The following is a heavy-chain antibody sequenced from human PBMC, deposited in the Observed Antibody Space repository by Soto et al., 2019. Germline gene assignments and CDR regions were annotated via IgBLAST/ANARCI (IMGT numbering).Heavy chain of an antibody. Sequence: PSETLSLTCAVYGGSFSGYYWSWIRQPPGKGLEWIGEINHSGSTNYNPSLKSRVTISVDTSKNQFSLKLSSVTAADTAVYYCAGASSGWHRYFQHWGQGTLVTVSS. V-gene: IGHV4-34*01. J-gene: IGHJ1*01. CDR1: GGSFSGYY. CDR2: INHSGST. CDR3: AGASSGWHRYFQH. D-gene: IGHD6-19*01.